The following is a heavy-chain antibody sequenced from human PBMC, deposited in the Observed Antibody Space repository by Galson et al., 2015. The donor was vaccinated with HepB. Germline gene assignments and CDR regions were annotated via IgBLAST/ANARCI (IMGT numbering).Heavy chain of an antibody. CDR2: FDPEDGET. V-gene: IGHV1-24*01. D-gene: IGHD2-2*01. Sequence: SVKVSCKVSGSTLTELSMHWVRQAPGKGLEWMGGFDPEDGETIYAQKFQGRVTMTEDTSTDTAYMELSSLRSEDTAVYYCAKAAYYYYGMDVWGQGTTVTVSS. J-gene: IGHJ6*02. CDR3: AKAAYYYYGMDV. CDR1: GSTLTELS.